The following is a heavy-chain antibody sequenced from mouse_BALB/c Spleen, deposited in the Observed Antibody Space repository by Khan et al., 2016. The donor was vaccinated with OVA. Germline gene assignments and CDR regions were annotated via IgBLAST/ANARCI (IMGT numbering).Heavy chain of an antibody. D-gene: IGHD3-3*01. V-gene: IGHV1-22*01. CDR2: IDPKNGVT. CDR3: ARDAGRY. J-gene: IGHJ4*01. Sequence: EVQLQQSGPELVKPGASVKMSCKTSGYTFTEYTLHWVKQSHGKSLEWIGVIDPKNGVTSYNQKFKGKATLNVDRSSSTAYLEFRSLTSEDSAVSYCARDAGRYWGQGTSVTVSS. CDR1: GYTFTEYT.